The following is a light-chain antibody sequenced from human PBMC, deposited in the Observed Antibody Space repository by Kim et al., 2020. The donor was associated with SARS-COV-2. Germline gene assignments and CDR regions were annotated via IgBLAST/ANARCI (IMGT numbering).Light chain of an antibody. J-gene: IGKJ2*01. CDR3: QQNDDWTPYT. Sequence: HACAASQRVISNVARYQQKRSPPPTLLIYGATTRATGVPARFSGRGFGTEFTFTIRSLQSEDFTVYSCQQNDDWTPYTFGQGTKLEI. CDR1: QRVISN. V-gene: IGKV3-15*01. CDR2: GAT.